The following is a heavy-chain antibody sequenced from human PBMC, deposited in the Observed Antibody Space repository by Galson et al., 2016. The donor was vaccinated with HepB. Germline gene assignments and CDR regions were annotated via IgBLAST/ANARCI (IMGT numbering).Heavy chain of an antibody. CDR1: GYTFSSYG. CDR2: ISGYNGDT. J-gene: IGHJ4*02. D-gene: IGHD6-19*01. V-gene: IGHV1-18*01. Sequence: SVKVSCKASGYTFSSYGISWVRQAPGQGLEWMGWISGYNGDTNYAQKFQGRVTVTIDRSTTSAYMELRGLTSDDTAMYYCARVRPRAVAGGWDYWGQGTLVVVSS. CDR3: ARVRPRAVAGGWDY.